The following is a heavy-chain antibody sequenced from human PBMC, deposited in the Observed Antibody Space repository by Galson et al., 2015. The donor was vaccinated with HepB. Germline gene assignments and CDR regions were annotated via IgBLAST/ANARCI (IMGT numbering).Heavy chain of an antibody. CDR1: GGSISSSSYY. Sequence: LSPTCTVSGGSISSSSYYWGWIRQPPGKGLEWIGSIYYSGSTYYSPSLKSRVTISVDTSKNQFSLKLSSVTAADTAVYYCAREIGSSGWGYWGQGTLVTVSS. CDR2: IYYSGST. CDR3: AREIGSSGWGY. J-gene: IGHJ4*02. V-gene: IGHV4-39*07. D-gene: IGHD6-19*01.